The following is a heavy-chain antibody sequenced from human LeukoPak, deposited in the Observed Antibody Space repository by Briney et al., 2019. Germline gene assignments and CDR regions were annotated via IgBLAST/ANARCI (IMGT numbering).Heavy chain of an antibody. Sequence: PSETLSLTCTVSGGSISSYYWSWIRQPPGKGLEWIGYIYYSGSTNYNPSLKGRVTISVDTSKNQFSLKLSSVTAADTAVYYCARLNPRYCSSTSCRRDYYYGMDVWGQGTTVTVSS. J-gene: IGHJ6*02. V-gene: IGHV4-59*01. D-gene: IGHD2-2*01. CDR1: GGSISSYY. CDR3: ARLNPRYCSSTSCRRDYYYGMDV. CDR2: IYYSGST.